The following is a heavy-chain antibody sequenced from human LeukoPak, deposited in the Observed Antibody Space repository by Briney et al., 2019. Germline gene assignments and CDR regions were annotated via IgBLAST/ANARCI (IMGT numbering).Heavy chain of an antibody. CDR2: IYHSGST. J-gene: IGHJ4*02. V-gene: IGHV4-38-2*02. CDR3: ARVLVIVVGYYFDY. D-gene: IGHD3-22*01. Sequence: SETLSLTCTVSGYSISSGYYWGWIRQPPGKGLEWIGSIYHSGSTYYNPSLKSRVTISVDTSKNQFSLKLSSVTAADTAAYYCARVLVIVVGYYFDYWGQGTLVTVSS. CDR1: GYSISSGYY.